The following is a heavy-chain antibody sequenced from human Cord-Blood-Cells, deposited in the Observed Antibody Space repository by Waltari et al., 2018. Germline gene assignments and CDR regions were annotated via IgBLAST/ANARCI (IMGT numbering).Heavy chain of an antibody. D-gene: IGHD4-4*01. V-gene: IGHV4-59*01. CDR2: IDYSGST. J-gene: IGHJ2*01. CDR1: GGSISSYY. CDR3: AREVYSNPYWYFDL. Sequence: QVQLQESGPGLVKPSETLSLTCTVSGGSISSYYWSWIRQPPGKGLEWIGYIDYSGSTNYNPSLKSRVTISVDTSKNQFSLKLSSVTAADTAVYYCAREVYSNPYWYFDLWGRGTLVTVSS.